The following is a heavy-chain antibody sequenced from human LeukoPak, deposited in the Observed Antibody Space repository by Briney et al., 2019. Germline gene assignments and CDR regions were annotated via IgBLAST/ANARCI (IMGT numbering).Heavy chain of an antibody. CDR2: IYYSGST. CDR3: AGAGYFDWLLYMDY. CDR1: GGSISSYC. J-gene: IGHJ4*02. V-gene: IGHV4-59*01. Sequence: PSETLSLTCTVSGGSISSYCWSWIRQPPGKGLEWIGYIYYSGSTNYNPSLKSRVTISVDTSKNQFSLKLSSVTAADTAVYYCAGAGYFDWLLYMDYWGQGTLVTVSS. D-gene: IGHD3-9*01.